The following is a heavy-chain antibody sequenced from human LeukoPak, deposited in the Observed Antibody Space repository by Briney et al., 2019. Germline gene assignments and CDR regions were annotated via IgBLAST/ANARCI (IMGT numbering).Heavy chain of an antibody. CDR1: GGSISSGDYY. D-gene: IGHD2-2*01. J-gene: IGHJ4*02. CDR3: AREGGFYCSSTSCYGLDY. CDR2: IYYSGST. V-gene: IGHV4-30-4*08. Sequence: SQTLSLTCTVSGGSISSGDYYSSWIRQPPGKGLEWLGYIYYSGSTYYNPSLKSRVTISVDTSKNQFSLKLSSVTAADTAVYYCAREGGFYCSSTSCYGLDYWGQGTLVTVSS.